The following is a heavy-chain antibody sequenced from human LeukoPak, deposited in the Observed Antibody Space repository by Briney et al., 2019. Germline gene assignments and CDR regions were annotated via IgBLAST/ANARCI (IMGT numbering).Heavy chain of an antibody. V-gene: IGHV4-4*07. CDR3: ARVVGVLWLDYMDV. D-gene: IGHD3-10*01. J-gene: IGHJ6*03. CDR2: IYTSGST. Sequence: PSETLSLTCTVSGGSIRSYHWSWIRQPPGKRLEWIGRIYTSGSTNYNPSLKSRVTMSVDTSKNQFSLKLSSVTAADTAVYYCARVVGVLWLDYMDVWGKGTTVTISS. CDR1: GGSIRSYH.